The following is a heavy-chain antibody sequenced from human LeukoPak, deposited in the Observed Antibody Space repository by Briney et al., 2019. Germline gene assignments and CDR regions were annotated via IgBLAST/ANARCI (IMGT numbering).Heavy chain of an antibody. V-gene: IGHV3-74*01. CDR3: ARDSGGSGRPAYNWFDP. J-gene: IGHJ5*02. D-gene: IGHD3-10*01. CDR2: INSGGSST. CDR1: GFTFSTYW. Sequence: PAGSLTLSCVASGFTFSTYWMHWVRQAPGKGLVWVSRINSGGSSTTYADSVMGPFTISRDNAKITLYLQMNSLRAEATAVYDCARDSGGSGRPAYNWFDPWGQGTLVTVSS.